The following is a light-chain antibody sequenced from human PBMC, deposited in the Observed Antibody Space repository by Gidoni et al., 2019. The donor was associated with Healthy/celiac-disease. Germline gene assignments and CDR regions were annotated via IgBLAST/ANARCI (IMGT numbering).Light chain of an antibody. J-gene: IGKJ2*01. CDR1: QSISSH. Sequence: DIHMTPSPSSLSASVGDRVTITFRASQSISSHLNWYQQKPGKAPKLLIYAASSLQSGGPSRFSGSGSGTDFTLTISSLQPEDFTTYYCQQSYSTAYTFDQGTKLEIK. CDR2: AAS. V-gene: IGKV1-39*01. CDR3: QQSYSTAYT.